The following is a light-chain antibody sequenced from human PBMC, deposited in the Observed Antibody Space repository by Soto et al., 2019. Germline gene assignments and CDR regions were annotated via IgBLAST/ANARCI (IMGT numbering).Light chain of an antibody. V-gene: IGLV1-51*01. J-gene: IGLJ2*01. CDR3: GTWDDSLSAVV. CDR1: SSNIGNNY. Sequence: QSVVTQPPSVSAAPGQKVTISCSGWSSNIGNNYVSWYQQFPGTAPKLLIYDNNEGPSGIPDRFSASKSGTSATLGISGLQTGDEADYFCGTWDDSLSAVVFGGGTKVTVL. CDR2: DNN.